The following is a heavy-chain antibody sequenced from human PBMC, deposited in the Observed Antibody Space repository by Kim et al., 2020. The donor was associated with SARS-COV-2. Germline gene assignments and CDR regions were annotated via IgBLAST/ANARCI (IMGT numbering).Heavy chain of an antibody. Sequence: SETLSLTCTVSGYSISSGYYWGWIRQPPGKGLEWIGSIYHSGSTYYNPSLKSRVTISVDTSKNQFSLKLSSVTAADTAVYYCARDYYDILTGYSLSAYYYGMDVWGQGTTVTVSS. CDR3: ARDYYDILTGYSLSAYYYGMDV. D-gene: IGHD3-9*01. J-gene: IGHJ6*02. CDR1: GYSISSGYY. CDR2: IYHSGST. V-gene: IGHV4-38-2*02.